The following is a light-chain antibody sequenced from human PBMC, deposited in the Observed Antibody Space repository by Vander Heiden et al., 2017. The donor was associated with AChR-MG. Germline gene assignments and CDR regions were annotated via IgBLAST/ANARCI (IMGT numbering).Light chain of an antibody. CDR3: QQYNNWPRT. CDR2: GAS. CDR1: QNVYNK. Sequence: EIVMTQSPATLSLSPGERATLSCRASQNVYNKLAWYQQKPGQAPRLLIYGASTRANDIPARFSGSGSGTEFTLTISSLQSEDFAVYSCQQYNNWPRTFGQGTKVDIK. V-gene: IGKV3-15*01. J-gene: IGKJ1*01.